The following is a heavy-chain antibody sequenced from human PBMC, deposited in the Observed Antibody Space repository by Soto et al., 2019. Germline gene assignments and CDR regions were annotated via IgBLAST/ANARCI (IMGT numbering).Heavy chain of an antibody. CDR2: INHSGRT. CDR1: GGSFSGYY. J-gene: IGHJ5*02. Sequence: SETLSLTCAVYGGSFSGYYWSWIRQPPGKGLEWIGDINHSGRTNYSPSLKSRVSMSADTSKNQFSLKLSSVTAADTAVYYCAREYSYHFDPWGQGTLVTVSS. D-gene: IGHD5-18*01. CDR3: AREYSYHFDP. V-gene: IGHV4-34*01.